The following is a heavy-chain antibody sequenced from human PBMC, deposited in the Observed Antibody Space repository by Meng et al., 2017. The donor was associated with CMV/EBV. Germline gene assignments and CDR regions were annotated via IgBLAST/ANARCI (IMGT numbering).Heavy chain of an antibody. CDR3: ARDRWLLNNWFDP. V-gene: IGHV4-39*06. D-gene: IGHD2-15*01. CDR2: IYYSGST. J-gene: IGHJ5*02. Sequence: GSLRLSCTVSGGSISSSSYYWGWIRQPPGKGLEWIGSIYYSGSTYYNPSLKSRVTISVDTSKNQFPLKLSSVTAADTAVYYCARDRWLLNNWFDPWGQGTLVTVSS. CDR1: GGSISSSSYY.